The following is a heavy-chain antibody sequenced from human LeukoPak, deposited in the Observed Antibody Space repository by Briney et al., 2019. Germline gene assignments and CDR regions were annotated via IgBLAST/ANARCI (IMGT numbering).Heavy chain of an antibody. D-gene: IGHD3-16*01. CDR2: ISSSGSTI. J-gene: IGHJ3*02. CDR1: GFTFSSYE. V-gene: IGHV3-48*03. Sequence: GGSLRLSCAASGFTFSSYEMNWVRQAPGKGLEWVSYISSSGSTIYYADSVKGRFTISRDNAKNLLCLQMNSLRAEDTAVYYCARGGSAFDIWGQGTMVTVSS. CDR3: ARGGSAFDI.